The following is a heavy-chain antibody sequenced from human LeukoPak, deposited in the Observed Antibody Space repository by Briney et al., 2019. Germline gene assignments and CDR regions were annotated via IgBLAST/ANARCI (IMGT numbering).Heavy chain of an antibody. D-gene: IGHD6-13*01. CDR1: GFTFSNYA. J-gene: IGHJ4*02. CDR3: ANRQQLGHLDY. V-gene: IGHV3-23*01. CDR2: ISGSGGST. Sequence: GGSLRLSCAASGFTFSNYAMAWVRQAPGKGLEWVSAISGSGGSTYYADSVKGRFTISRDNSKNTLYLQMNSLRAEDTAVYYCANRQQLGHLDYWGQGTLVTVSS.